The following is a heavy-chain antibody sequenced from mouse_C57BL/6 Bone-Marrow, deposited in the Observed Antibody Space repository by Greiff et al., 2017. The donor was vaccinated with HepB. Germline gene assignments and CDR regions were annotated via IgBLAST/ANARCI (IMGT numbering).Heavy chain of an antibody. Sequence: VQLVESGGGLVKPGGSLKLSCAASGFTFSSYAMSWVRQTPEKRLEWVATISDGGSYTYYPDNVKGRFTISRDNAKNNLYLQMSHLKSEDTAMYYCAREWLRYDYFDYWGQGTTLTVSS. CDR2: ISDGGSYT. D-gene: IGHD2-2*01. CDR1: GFTFSSYA. J-gene: IGHJ2*01. CDR3: AREWLRYDYFDY. V-gene: IGHV5-4*01.